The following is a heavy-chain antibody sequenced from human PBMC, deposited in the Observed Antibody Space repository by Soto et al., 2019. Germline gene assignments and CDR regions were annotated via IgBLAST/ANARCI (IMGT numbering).Heavy chain of an antibody. J-gene: IGHJ3*02. CDR2: ISAYNGNT. CDR1: GYTFTSYG. D-gene: IGHD3-22*01. Sequence: GASVKVSCKASGYTFTSYGISWVRQAPGQGLEWMGWISAYNGNTNYAQKLQGRVTMTTDTSTSTAYMELRSLRSDDTAVYYCASSSFYYDSSGFPHDAFDIWGQGTMVTVSS. CDR3: ASSSFYYDSSGFPHDAFDI. V-gene: IGHV1-18*01.